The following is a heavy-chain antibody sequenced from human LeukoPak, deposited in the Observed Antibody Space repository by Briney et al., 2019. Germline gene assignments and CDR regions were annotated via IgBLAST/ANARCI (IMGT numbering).Heavy chain of an antibody. CDR2: IIPILGIA. Sequence: SVKVSCKASGGTFSSYAISWVRQAPGQGLEWMGGIIPILGIANYAQKFQGRVTITADKSTSTAYMELSSLRSEDTAVYYCARGGITMIGSWFDPWGQGTLVTVSS. CDR1: GGTFSSYA. CDR3: ARGGITMIGSWFDP. J-gene: IGHJ5*02. V-gene: IGHV1-69*10. D-gene: IGHD3-22*01.